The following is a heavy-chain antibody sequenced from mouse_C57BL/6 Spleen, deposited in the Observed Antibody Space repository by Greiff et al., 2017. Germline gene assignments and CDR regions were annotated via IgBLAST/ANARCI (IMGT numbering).Heavy chain of an antibody. V-gene: IGHV5-6*01. CDR1: GFTFSSYG. D-gene: IGHD1-1*01. Sequence: EVQGVESGGDLVKPGGSLKLSCAASGFTFSSYGMSWVRPTPDKRLEWVATISSGGSYTYYPDSVKGRFTSSRDNAKNNLYLQMSSLKSEDTAMYYCARHGGDYSWFAYWGQGTLVTVSA. CDR3: ARHGGDYSWFAY. J-gene: IGHJ3*01. CDR2: ISSGGSYT.